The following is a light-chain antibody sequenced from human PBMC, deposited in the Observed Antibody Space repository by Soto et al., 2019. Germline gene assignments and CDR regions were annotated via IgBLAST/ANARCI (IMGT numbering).Light chain of an antibody. CDR2: GAS. CDR1: QSLVYSDGNAY. CDR3: MQGTHWPPT. Sequence: VVMTQSPLSLPVTLGQPASISCRSSQSLVYSDGNAYLNWFQQRPGQSPRRLIYGASNRASGVPDRVSGSGSGTDFALHISRVEAEDVAVYYCMQGTHWPPTFGRGTRVEIK. J-gene: IGKJ1*01. V-gene: IGKV2-30*01.